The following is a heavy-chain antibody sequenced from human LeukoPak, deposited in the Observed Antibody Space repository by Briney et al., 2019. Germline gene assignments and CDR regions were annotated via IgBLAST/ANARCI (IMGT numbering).Heavy chain of an antibody. Sequence: GGSLRLSCAASGFTFSDYYMSWIRQAPGKGLEWVSYISSSGSTIYYADSVKGRFTISRDNAKNSLYRQMNSLRAEHTAVYYCAKRYSGYDYYYYYGMDVWGQGTTVTVSS. CDR3: AKRYSGYDYYYYYGMDV. D-gene: IGHD5-12*01. CDR1: GFTFSDYY. J-gene: IGHJ6*02. CDR2: ISSSGSTI. V-gene: IGHV3-11*04.